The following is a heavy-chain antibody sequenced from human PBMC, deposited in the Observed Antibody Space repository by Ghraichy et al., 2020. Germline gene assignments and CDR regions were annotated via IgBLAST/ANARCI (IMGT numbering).Heavy chain of an antibody. CDR2: INAGNGNT. V-gene: IGHV1-3*01. CDR1: GYTFTSYA. Sequence: ASVKVSCKASGYTFTSYAMHWVRQAPGQRLEWMGWINAGNGNTKYSQKFQGRVTITRDTSASTAYMELSSLRSEDTAVYYCAVRKGELPWDAFDIWGQGTMVTVSS. J-gene: IGHJ3*02. CDR3: AVRKGELPWDAFDI. D-gene: IGHD1-26*01.